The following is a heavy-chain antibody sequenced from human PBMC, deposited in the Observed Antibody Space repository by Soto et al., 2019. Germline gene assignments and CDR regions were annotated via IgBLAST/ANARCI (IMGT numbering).Heavy chain of an antibody. CDR2: IIPIFGTA. CDR1: GGTFSSYA. J-gene: IGHJ6*02. Sequence: QVQLVQSGAEVKKRGSSVKVSCKASGGTFSSYAISWVRQAPGQGLEWMGGIIPIFGTANYAQKFQDRVTITADESTSTAYMELSSLRSEDTAVYYCARSSITLVRGADYTMDVLGQGTTVTVSS. D-gene: IGHD3-10*01. CDR3: ARSSITLVRGADYTMDV. V-gene: IGHV1-69*01.